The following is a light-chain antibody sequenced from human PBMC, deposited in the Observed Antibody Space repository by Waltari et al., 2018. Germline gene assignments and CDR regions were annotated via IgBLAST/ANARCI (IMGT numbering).Light chain of an antibody. CDR3: QQANSFPYT. CDR2: AAS. J-gene: IGKJ2*01. V-gene: IGKV1-12*01. CDR1: QAISTW. Sequence: IQVTQSPSSVSASVGDRITITCRASQAISTWLAWYQQKPGKPPKLLLYAASTLHSGVPSRFSGSGSGTDFTLTISNLQPEDFATYYCQQANSFPYTFGQGTKLEIK.